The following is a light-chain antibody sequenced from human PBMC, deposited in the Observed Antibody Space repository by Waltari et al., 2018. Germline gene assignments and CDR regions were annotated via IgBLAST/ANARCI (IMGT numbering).Light chain of an antibody. CDR3: QQRSTWPPIT. CDR2: DAS. CDR1: QSVSTS. V-gene: IGKV3-11*01. J-gene: IGKJ5*01. Sequence: DIVLTQSPATLSLSPGERATPPCMASQSVSTSLDWFQQKPGQAPRLLIYDASNRATGIPARFTGSGSATDFTLTISSLEPEDFGVYYCQQRSTWPPITFGQGTRLEIK.